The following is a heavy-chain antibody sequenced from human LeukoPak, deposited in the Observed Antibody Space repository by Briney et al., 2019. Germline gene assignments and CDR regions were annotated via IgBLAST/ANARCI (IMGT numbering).Heavy chain of an antibody. V-gene: IGHV3-33*06. CDR3: AKEGPHSGSYPDAFDI. J-gene: IGHJ3*02. CDR1: GFTFSRYG. D-gene: IGHD1-26*01. CDR2: VWYDGSNK. Sequence: GRSLRLSCAASGFTFSRYGMHWVRQAPGKGLEWVTVVWYDGSNKYYADSVKGRFTISRDNSKNTLYLQMNSLRAGDTAVYYCAKEGPHSGSYPDAFDIWGQGTMVTVCS.